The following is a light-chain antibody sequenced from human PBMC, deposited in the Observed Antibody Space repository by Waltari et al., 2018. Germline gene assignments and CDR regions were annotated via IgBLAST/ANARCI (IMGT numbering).Light chain of an antibody. V-gene: IGKV1-5*03. CDR1: QRITNW. J-gene: IGKJ1*01. CDR3: QQYDNYWT. CDR2: RVS. Sequence: DIQMTQSHSTLSASVGDRVTITCRASQRITNWLAWYQQKTGKGPTLLIYRVSNLESGVPSRFSGSVSGTEFTLTISSLQPDDFATYYCQQYDNYWTFGQGTKVEIK.